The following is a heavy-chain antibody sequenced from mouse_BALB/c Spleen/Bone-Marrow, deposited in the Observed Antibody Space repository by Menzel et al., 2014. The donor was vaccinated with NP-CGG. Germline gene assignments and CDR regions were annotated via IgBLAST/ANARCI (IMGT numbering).Heavy chain of an antibody. J-gene: IGHJ1*01. V-gene: IGHV1-69*02. Sequence: VQLQQSGAELVRPGASVKLSCKASGYTFTSYWINWVKQRPGQGLEWIGNIYPSANYTNYNQKFKDKATLTVDKSSSTAYMQLRSPTSEDSAVYYCTRNYGSSYDWYFDVWGEGTTVTVSS. D-gene: IGHD1-1*01. CDR3: TRNYGSSYDWYFDV. CDR1: GYTFTSYW. CDR2: IYPSANYT.